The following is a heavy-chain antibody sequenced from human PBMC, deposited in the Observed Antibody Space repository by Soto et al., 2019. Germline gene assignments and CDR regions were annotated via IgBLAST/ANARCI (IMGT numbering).Heavy chain of an antibody. CDR1: GGSISSYY. V-gene: IGHV4-59*08. Sequence: WETLSLTGTGSGGSISSYYWSWVRQPPGKGLEWIGYIYYSGSTNYHPPLKRRVTISVDTSKHHFSLKLNSMTAADTALYYCARHNYGSGSTYFDYWGQGTLVTVSS. CDR2: IYYSGST. D-gene: IGHD3-10*01. J-gene: IGHJ4*02. CDR3: ARHNYGSGSTYFDY.